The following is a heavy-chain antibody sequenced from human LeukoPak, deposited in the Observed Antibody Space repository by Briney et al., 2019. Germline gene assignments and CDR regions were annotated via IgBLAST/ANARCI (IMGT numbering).Heavy chain of an antibody. J-gene: IGHJ4*02. CDR1: GFTFSSYW. CDR2: IKQDGSEK. D-gene: IGHD4-17*01. V-gene: IGHV3-7*03. Sequence: GGSLRLSCAASGFTFSSYWMSRVRQAPGKGLEWVANIKQDGSEKYYVDSVKGRFTISRDNAKNSLYLQMNSLRAEDTAVYYCARDLIGDSTYYFDYWGQGTLVTVSS. CDR3: ARDLIGDSTYYFDY.